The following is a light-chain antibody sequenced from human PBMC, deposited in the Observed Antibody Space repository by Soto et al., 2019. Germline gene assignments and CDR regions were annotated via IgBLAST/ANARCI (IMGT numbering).Light chain of an antibody. Sequence: DIQMTQFPSTLSASVGDRVTITCRASQSVDTWLAWYQQKPGKAPSLLIHRASSLESGVPSRFSGSGSGTEFTLTIRSLQPDDFATYYCQQYNNYPRTFGQGTKVEVK. CDR1: QSVDTW. CDR2: RAS. V-gene: IGKV1-5*03. J-gene: IGKJ1*01. CDR3: QQYNNYPRT.